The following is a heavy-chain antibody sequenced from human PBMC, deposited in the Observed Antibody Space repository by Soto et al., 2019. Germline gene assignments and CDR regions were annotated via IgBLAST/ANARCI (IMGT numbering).Heavy chain of an antibody. CDR2: ISGSGGST. V-gene: IGHV3-23*01. D-gene: IGHD3-9*01. CDR1: GFTFSSYA. J-gene: IGHJ4*02. Sequence: GGSLRLSCAASGFTFSSYAMSWVRQAPGKGLEWVSAISGSGGSTYYADSVKGRFTISRDNSKNTLYLQMNSLRAEDTAVYYCARGKREYYDILTGPKSKYYFDYWGQGTLVTVSS. CDR3: ARGKREYYDILTGPKSKYYFDY.